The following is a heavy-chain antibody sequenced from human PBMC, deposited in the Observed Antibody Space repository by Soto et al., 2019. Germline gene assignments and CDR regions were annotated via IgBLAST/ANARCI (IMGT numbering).Heavy chain of an antibody. CDR1: GGTFSSYT. D-gene: IGHD6-6*01. V-gene: IGHV1-69*04. Sequence: SVKVSCKASGGTFSSYTISWVRQAPGQGLEWMGRIIPILGIVNYAQKFQGRVTITADKSTSTAYMELSSLRSEDTAVYYCARDGPIAARDDAFDIWGQGTMVTVSS. CDR3: ARDGPIAARDDAFDI. J-gene: IGHJ3*02. CDR2: IIPILGIV.